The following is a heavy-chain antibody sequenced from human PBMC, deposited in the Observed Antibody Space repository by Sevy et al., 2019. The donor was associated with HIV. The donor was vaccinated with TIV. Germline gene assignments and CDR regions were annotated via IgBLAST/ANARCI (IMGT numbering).Heavy chain of an antibody. D-gene: IGHD3-22*01. Sequence: GGSLRLSCAVSGFSFDSYGMTWVRQAPGKGLELVSGISGSGTRTYYANSVKGRFSISRDNSKNRLYLQMNSLRSEDKAIDYCAKGGGGHYDPDEIGYYFYYYNMDVWGKGTTVTVSS. V-gene: IGHV3-23*01. CDR1: GFSFDSYG. J-gene: IGHJ6*03. CDR3: AKGGGGHYDPDEIGYYFYYYNMDV. CDR2: ISGSGTRT.